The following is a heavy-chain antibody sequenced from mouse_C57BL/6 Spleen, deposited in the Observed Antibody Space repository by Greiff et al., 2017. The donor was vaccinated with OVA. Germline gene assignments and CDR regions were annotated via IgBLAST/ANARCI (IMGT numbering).Heavy chain of an antibody. CDR3: ARPGEGYYAMDY. V-gene: IGHV5-17*01. Sequence: EVMLVEPGGGLVKPGGSLKLSCAASGFTFSDYGTHWVRQAPEKGLEWVAYISSGSSTIYYADTVKGRFTISRDNAKNTLFLQMTSLRSEDTAMYYCARPGEGYYAMDYWGQGTSVTVSS. J-gene: IGHJ4*01. CDR1: GFTFSDYG. CDR2: ISSGSSTI.